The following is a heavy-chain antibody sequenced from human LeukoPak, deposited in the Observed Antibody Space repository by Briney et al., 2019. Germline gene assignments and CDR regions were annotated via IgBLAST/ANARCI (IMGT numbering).Heavy chain of an antibody. D-gene: IGHD3-9*01. CDR2: TRFDGKNK. V-gene: IGHV3-30*02. CDR1: GFTFSSYG. CDR3: ARGSQYNILTGFIVGAMDDFDY. Sequence: GALRLSCAASGFTFSSYGMHRVRQAPGKGLEWVSFTRFDGKNKYYADSVKGRFTISKDSSKNTLDLQMNSLRTEDTAVYYCARGSQYNILTGFIVGAMDDFDYWGQGTLVTVSS. J-gene: IGHJ4*02.